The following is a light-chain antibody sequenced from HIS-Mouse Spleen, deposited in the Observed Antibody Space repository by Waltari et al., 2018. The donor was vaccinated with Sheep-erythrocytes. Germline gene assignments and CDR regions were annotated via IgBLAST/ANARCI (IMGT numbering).Light chain of an antibody. CDR1: SSDVGVYNY. CDR3: CSYAGSYNHV. Sequence: QSALTQPRAVSGSPGQSVTISCTGTSSDVGVYNYVSGYQQNPGKAPKLMIYDVSKRPSGVPDRFSGSKSGNTASLTISGLQAEDEADFYCCSYAGSYNHVFATGTKVTVL. J-gene: IGLJ1*01. V-gene: IGLV2-11*01. CDR2: DVS.